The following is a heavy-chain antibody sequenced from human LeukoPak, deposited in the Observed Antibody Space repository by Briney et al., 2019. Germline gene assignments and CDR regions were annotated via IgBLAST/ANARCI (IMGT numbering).Heavy chain of an antibody. CDR3: ARTGYCSGGSCSGYFQH. CDR1: GGSISSYY. J-gene: IGHJ1*01. D-gene: IGHD2-15*01. CDR2: IYTSGST. Sequence: SETLSLTCTVSGGSISSYYWSWIRQPAGKGLEWIGRIYTSGSTNYNPSLKSRVTMSVDTSKNQFSLKLSPVTAADTAVYYCARTGYCSGGSCSGYFQHWGQGTLVTVSS. V-gene: IGHV4-4*07.